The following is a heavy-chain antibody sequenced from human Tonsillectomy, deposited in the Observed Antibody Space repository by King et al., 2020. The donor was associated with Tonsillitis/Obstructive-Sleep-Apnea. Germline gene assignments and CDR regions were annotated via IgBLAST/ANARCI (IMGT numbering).Heavy chain of an antibody. V-gene: IGHV3-15*01. CDR2: IKSKIDGGTT. CDR3: CSLQGLYYYMDV. CDR1: RFTFSHAG. D-gene: IGHD2-15*01. J-gene: IGHJ6*03. Sequence: VQLVQSGGGLVKPGGSLRLSCAASRFTFSHAGMSWVRQAPGKGLEWIGHIKSKIDGGTTDFAAPVKGRFTLSRDDSRNTLHLQMNSLKAEDTAVYYSCSLQGLYYYMDVWGKGTTVTVSS.